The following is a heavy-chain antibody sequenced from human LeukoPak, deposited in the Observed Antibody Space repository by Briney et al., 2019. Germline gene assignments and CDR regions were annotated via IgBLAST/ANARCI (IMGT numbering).Heavy chain of an antibody. Sequence: GGSLRLSCAASGLTFSSCGMHWVRQAPGKGLEWVAFIRYDGSNKYYADSVKGRFTISRDNSKNTLYLQMNSLRAEDTAVYYCAKLRWLAPFDYWGQGTLVTVSS. CDR3: AKLRWLAPFDY. CDR1: GLTFSSCG. D-gene: IGHD6-19*01. V-gene: IGHV3-30*02. CDR2: IRYDGSNK. J-gene: IGHJ4*02.